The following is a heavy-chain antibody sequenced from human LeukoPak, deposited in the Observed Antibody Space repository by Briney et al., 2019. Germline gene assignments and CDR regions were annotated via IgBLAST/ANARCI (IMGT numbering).Heavy chain of an antibody. V-gene: IGHV4-4*07. CDR1: GGSMSNYY. CDR3: AGENAPLAYAFDI. Sequence: SETLSLTCTVSGGSMSNYYWSWIRQPAGEGLEWIGRIYSSGSTNYNPSLKSRMTMSVDTSKNQFSLKLSSVTAADTAVYYCAGENAPLAYAFDIWGQGTMVTVSS. D-gene: IGHD3-3*02. J-gene: IGHJ3*02. CDR2: IYSSGST.